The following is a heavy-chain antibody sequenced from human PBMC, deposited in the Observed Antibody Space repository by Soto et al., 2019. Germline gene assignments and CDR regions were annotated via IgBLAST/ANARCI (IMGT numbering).Heavy chain of an antibody. J-gene: IGHJ6*02. V-gene: IGHV1-69*01. CDR3: ARCDYSNTNWNPPQHYYYGMDV. D-gene: IGHD1-20*01. Sequence: QVQLVQSGAEVKKPGSSVKVSCKASGGTFSSYAISWVRQAPGQGLEWMGGIIPIFGTANYAQKFQGRVTITADESTSTAYMELSSLRSEDTAVYYCARCDYSNTNWNPPQHYYYGMDVCGQGTTVTVSS. CDR2: IIPIFGTA. CDR1: GGTFSSYA.